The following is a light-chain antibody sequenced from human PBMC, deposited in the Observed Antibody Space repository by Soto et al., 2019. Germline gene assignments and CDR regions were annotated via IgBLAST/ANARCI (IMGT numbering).Light chain of an antibody. CDR3: QQYKSYSPWT. J-gene: IGKJ1*01. V-gene: IGKV1-5*03. Sequence: DIHMTQSPSTLSASVGDRVTITCRASQSISSWLAWYQQKPGKAPKLLIYKASSLESGVPSRFSGSGSGTEFTLTISSLQPDDFATYYCQQYKSYSPWTFGQGTKVEIK. CDR2: KAS. CDR1: QSISSW.